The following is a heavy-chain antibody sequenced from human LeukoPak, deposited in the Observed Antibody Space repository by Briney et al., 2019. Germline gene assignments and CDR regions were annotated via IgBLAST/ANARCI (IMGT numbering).Heavy chain of an antibody. D-gene: IGHD6-19*01. CDR3: TRGGDLSTVAGALDY. J-gene: IGHJ4*02. CDR1: GFTFSNAW. CDR2: IRSNPYGGTT. V-gene: IGHV3-49*04. Sequence: GGSLRLSCAASGFTFSNAWMSWVRQAPGKVLEWVGFIRSNPYGGTTEYAASVKGRFTISRDDSKSIAYLQMNSLKTEDTAVYYCTRGGDLSTVAGALDYWGQGTLVTVSS.